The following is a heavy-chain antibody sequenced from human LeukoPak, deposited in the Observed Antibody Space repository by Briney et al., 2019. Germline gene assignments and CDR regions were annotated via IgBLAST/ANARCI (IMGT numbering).Heavy chain of an antibody. CDR2: INPHSGGT. D-gene: IGHD2-2*01. V-gene: IGHV1-2*02. CDR1: GYIFTDYY. CDR3: ARASTSPRAFDI. J-gene: IGHJ3*02. Sequence: GESLKVSCKASGYIFTDYYIHWVRQAPGQGLEWMGWINPHSGGTNYAQNFQGRVTMTRDTSTSTVYMELSSLRSEDTAVYYCARASTSPRAFDIWGQGTMVTVSS.